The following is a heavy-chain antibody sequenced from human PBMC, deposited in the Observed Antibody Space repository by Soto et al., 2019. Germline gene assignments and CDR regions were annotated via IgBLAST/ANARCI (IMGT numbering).Heavy chain of an antibody. D-gene: IGHD1-20*01. CDR1: GYTFTSYA. CDR3: ARGITLPTPLDY. CDR2: INAGNGNT. V-gene: IGHV1-3*01. J-gene: IGHJ4*02. Sequence: GASVNVSCKASGYTFTSYAMHWVRQAPGQRLEWMGWINAGNGNTKYSQKFQGRVTITRDTSASTAYMELSSLRSEDTAVYYCARGITLPTPLDYWGQGTLVTVSS.